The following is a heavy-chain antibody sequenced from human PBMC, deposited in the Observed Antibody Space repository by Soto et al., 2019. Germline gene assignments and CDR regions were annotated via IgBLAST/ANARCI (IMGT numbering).Heavy chain of an antibody. Sequence: QVQLVQSGAEVKKPGSSVKVSCKASGGTFSSYTISWVRQAPGQGLEWMGRIIPILGIANYAQKFQGTVTITADKSTSTAYMELSSLRSEDTAVYYCARALGHSSSWEADYWGQGTLVTVSS. J-gene: IGHJ4*02. V-gene: IGHV1-69*02. CDR3: ARALGHSSSWEADY. CDR1: GGTFSSYT. CDR2: IIPILGIA. D-gene: IGHD6-13*01.